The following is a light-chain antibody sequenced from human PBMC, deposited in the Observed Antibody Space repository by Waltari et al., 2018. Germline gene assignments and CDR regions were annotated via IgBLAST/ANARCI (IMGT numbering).Light chain of an antibody. V-gene: IGKV1-5*03. CDR3: QQYDDYSPT. Sequence: DIQMTQSPSTLSASIGDTVTITCRASQSISGWLAWYQHKPGKAPKLLIYRASTLEGGVSSRFSGSGSGTKFTLTISSLQPDDFATYYCQQYDDYSPTFGQGTKVDVK. CDR1: QSISGW. CDR2: RAS. J-gene: IGKJ1*01.